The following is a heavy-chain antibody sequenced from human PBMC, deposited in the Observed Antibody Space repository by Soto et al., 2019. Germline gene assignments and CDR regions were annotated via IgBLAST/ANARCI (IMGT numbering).Heavy chain of an antibody. D-gene: IGHD1-1*01. CDR2: IKSKTDGGTI. J-gene: IGHJ4*02. CDR1: GFTFSNAW. V-gene: IGHV3-15*01. CDR3: TTTGTIDH. Sequence: GGSLRLSCAASGFTFSNAWMTWVRQAPGKGLEWIGRIKSKTDGGTIYYAAAVKGRFTISRDDSKNAVYLQMNSLKTEDTAVYYCTTTGTIDHWGQGTMVTVSS.